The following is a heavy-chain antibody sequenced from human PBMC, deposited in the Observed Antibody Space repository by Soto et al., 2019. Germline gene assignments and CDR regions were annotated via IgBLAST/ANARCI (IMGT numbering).Heavy chain of an antibody. J-gene: IGHJ6*02. CDR2: IYHSGST. CDR1: RGSISSGGYS. CDR3: ARVPDV. Sequence: QLQLQESGSGLVKPSQTLSLTCAVSRGSISSGGYSWTWIRQPPGKGLEWIGYIYHSGSTYYNPSPXSXXTIAVDRSKNQFPLKLSSVTAADTAVYYCARVPDVWGQGTTVTVSS. V-gene: IGHV4-30-2*01.